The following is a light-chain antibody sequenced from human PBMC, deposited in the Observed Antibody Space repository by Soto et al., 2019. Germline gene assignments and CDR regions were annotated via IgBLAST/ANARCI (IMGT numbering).Light chain of an antibody. J-gene: IGLJ3*02. V-gene: IGLV1-40*01. Sequence: QAVVTQPPSVSGAPGQRVTISCTGSSSNIGAGYDVHWYQQLPGTAPTLLIQGNSNRPSGVPDRFSGYKSGTSASLAITGLQAEDEADYYCQSYDSSLSGWVFGGGTKLTVL. CDR3: QSYDSSLSGWV. CDR1: SSNIGAGYD. CDR2: GNS.